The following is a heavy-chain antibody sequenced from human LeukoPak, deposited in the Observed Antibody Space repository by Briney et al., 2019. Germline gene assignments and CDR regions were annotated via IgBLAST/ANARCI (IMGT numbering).Heavy chain of an antibody. CDR3: ARSPKLSSSFAYYYYYGMDV. D-gene: IGHD6-6*01. CDR1: GGSISSGSYY. J-gene: IGHJ6*02. CDR2: IYTSGST. Sequence: TLSLTCTVSGGSISSGSYYWSWIRQPAGKGLEWIGRIYTSGSTNYNPSLKSRVTISVDTSKNQFSLKLSSVTAADTAVYYCARSPKLSSSFAYYYYYGMDVWGQGTTVTVSS. V-gene: IGHV4-61*02.